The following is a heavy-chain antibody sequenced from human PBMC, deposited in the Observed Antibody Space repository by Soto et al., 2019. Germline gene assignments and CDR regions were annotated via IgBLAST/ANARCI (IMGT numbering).Heavy chain of an antibody. Sequence: GGSLRLSCAASGFTFSSYAMHWVRQAPGKGLEYVSAISSNGGSTYYANSVKGRFTISRDNSKNTLYLQMGSLRAEDMAVYYCARDPILVPLRPRGYFDLWGRGTLVTVSS. CDR2: ISSNGGST. CDR1: GFTFSSYA. J-gene: IGHJ2*01. D-gene: IGHD5-12*01. CDR3: ARDPILVPLRPRGYFDL. V-gene: IGHV3-64*01.